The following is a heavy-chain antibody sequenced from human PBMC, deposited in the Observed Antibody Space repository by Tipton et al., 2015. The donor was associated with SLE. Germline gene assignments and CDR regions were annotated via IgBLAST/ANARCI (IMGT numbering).Heavy chain of an antibody. J-gene: IGHJ4*02. CDR2: IIPFFGTA. CDR3: ARAGITGTTGDY. D-gene: IGHD1-7*01. V-gene: IGHV1-69*01. CDR1: GYTFTSYG. Sequence: QVQLVQSGAEVKKPGASVKVSCKASGYTFTSYGISWVRQAPGQGLEWMGGIIPFFGTANYAQKFQGRVTITTDESTSTAYMELGSLRSEDTAVYFCARAGITGTTGDYWGQGTLVTVSS.